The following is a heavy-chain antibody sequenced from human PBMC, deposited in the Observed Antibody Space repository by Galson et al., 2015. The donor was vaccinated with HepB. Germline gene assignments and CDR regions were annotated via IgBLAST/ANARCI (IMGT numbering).Heavy chain of an antibody. CDR3: AKDFAVRGYLGYFQH. CDR1: GFTFSSYG. Sequence: SLRLSCAASGFTFSSYGMHWVRQAPGKGLEWVAVISYDGSNKYYADSVKGRFTISRDNSKNTLYLQMNSLRAEDTAVYYCAKDFAVRGYLGYFQHWGQGTLVTVSS. CDR2: ISYDGSNK. D-gene: IGHD5-12*01. V-gene: IGHV3-30*18. J-gene: IGHJ1*01.